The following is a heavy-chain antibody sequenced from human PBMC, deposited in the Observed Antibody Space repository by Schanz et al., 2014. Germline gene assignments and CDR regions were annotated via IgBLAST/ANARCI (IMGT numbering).Heavy chain of an antibody. CDR3: AKQHIVRGVIYLNWFDS. J-gene: IGHJ5*01. CDR1: GFTFSIYA. CDR2: ITYNGGTI. D-gene: IGHD3-10*01. Sequence: EVQLVESGGGLVQPGGSLRLSCSASGFTFSIYAMHWVRQAPGKGLEWISYITYNGGTIYYADSVKGRFTISRDNAKNSLYLEMNSLRAEDTAVYYCAKQHIVRGVIYLNWFDSWGQGTLVTVSS. V-gene: IGHV3-48*01.